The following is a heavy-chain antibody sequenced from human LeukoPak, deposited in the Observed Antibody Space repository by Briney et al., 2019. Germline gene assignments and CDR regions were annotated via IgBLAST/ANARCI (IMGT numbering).Heavy chain of an antibody. CDR3: ARDSGVYYYGSGSYTAGFDY. D-gene: IGHD3-10*01. CDR2: ISAYNGNT. CDR1: GYTFTSYG. V-gene: IGHV1-18*01. Sequence: GASVKVSCKASGYTFTSYGISWVRQAPGQGLEWMGWISAYNGNTNYAQKLQGRVTMTTDTSTSTAYMELRSLRSDGTAVYYCARDSGVYYYGSGSYTAGFDYWGQGTLVTVSS. J-gene: IGHJ4*02.